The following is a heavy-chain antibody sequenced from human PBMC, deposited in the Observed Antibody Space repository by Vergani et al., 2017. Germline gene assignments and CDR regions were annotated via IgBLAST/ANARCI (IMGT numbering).Heavy chain of an antibody. CDR3: ARAYRRYDWFDY. V-gene: IGHV3-23*04. D-gene: IGHD1-20*01. CDR2: ISASGAPT. J-gene: IGHJ4*01. Sequence: VEAGGGLVQPGGSLRLSCTASGFTFQAFYFHWVRQVSGWGLEWVSGISASGAPTYYAYSVKGRVTISRDNSKNTLYLQMNTLRVEDTAVYYCARAYRRYDWFDYWGQRTLVTVSS. CDR1: GFTFQAFY.